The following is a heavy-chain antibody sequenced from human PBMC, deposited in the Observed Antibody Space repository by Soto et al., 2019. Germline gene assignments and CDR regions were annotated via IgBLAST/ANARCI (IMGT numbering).Heavy chain of an antibody. J-gene: IGHJ4*02. CDR1: GYTFNTYD. CDR3: ARTRGGIAAAGSDF. D-gene: IGHD6-13*01. V-gene: IGHV1-8*01. Sequence: QVQLVQSGAEVKKPGASVKVSCKASGYTFNTYDIEWVRLDTGQGLEWMGSMNPNTGSTDYAQKYQGRVTMTMTTSISTAYLELSSLRSDDTAIYDCARTRGGIAAAGSDFWGQGTLVTVSA. CDR2: MNPNTGST.